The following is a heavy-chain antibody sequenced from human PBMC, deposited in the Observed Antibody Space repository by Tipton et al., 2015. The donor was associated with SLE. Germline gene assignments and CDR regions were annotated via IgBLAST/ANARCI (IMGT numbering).Heavy chain of an antibody. CDR1: GGSISSYY. Sequence: TLSLTCTVSGGSISSYYWSWIRQPPGKGLEWIGYIYTSGSTNYNPSLKSRVTISVDTSKNQFSLKLSSVTAADTAVYYCARHGPPYDFWSGYYDYWGQGTLVTVSS. CDR2: IYTSGST. D-gene: IGHD3-3*01. CDR3: ARHGPPYDFWSGYYDY. J-gene: IGHJ4*02. V-gene: IGHV4-4*09.